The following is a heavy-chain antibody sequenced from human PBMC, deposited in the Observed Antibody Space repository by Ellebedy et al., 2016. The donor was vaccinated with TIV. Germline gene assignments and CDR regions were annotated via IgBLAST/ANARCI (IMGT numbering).Heavy chain of an antibody. CDR3: AREVIAADGIQPNFDY. J-gene: IGHJ4*02. CDR2: INAGNGNT. D-gene: IGHD6-13*01. CDR1: GYTFTRNV. Sequence: ASVKVSCKASGYTFTRNVLHWVRQAPGQRLEWMGWINAGNGNTKYSQRFQGRVTITRDTSASTAYMELSSLRSEDTAVYYCAREVIAADGIQPNFDYWGQGTLVTVSS. V-gene: IGHV1-3*01.